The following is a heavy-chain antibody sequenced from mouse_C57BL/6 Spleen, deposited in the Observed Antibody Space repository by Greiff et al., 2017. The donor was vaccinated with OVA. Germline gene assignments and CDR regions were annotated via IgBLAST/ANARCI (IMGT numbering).Heavy chain of an antibody. Sequence: QVQLQQPGTELVKPRASVKLSCKASGYTFTSYWMHWVKQRPGQGLEWIGNINPSNGGTNYNEKFKSKATLTVDKSSSTAYMQLSSLTSEDSAVYYCASEGVYSAWFAYWGQGTLVTVSA. CDR2: INPSNGGT. CDR3: ASEGVYSAWFAY. V-gene: IGHV1-53*01. J-gene: IGHJ3*01. CDR1: GYTFTSYW.